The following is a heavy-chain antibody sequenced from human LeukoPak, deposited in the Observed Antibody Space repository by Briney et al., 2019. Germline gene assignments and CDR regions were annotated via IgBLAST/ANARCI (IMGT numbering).Heavy chain of an antibody. J-gene: IGHJ4*02. Sequence: ASVKVSCKASGYTSTSYGISWVRQAPGQGLEWMGWISAYNGNTNYAQKLQGRVTMTTDTSTSTAYMELRSLRSDDTTLYYSARDRRMVYAPYFDYWGQGTLVTVSS. CDR2: ISAYNGNT. CDR3: ARDRRMVYAPYFDY. D-gene: IGHD2-8*01. CDR1: GYTSTSYG. V-gene: IGHV1-18*01.